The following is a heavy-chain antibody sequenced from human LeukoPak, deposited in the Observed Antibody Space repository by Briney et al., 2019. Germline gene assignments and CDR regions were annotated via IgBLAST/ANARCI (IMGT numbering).Heavy chain of an antibody. CDR1: GFTFRDYN. CDR2: ITDSGSSI. J-gene: IGHJ6*02. Sequence: GGSLRLSCAASGFTFRDYNMNWVRQAPGQGLEWVSYITDSGSSIHYADSVNGRFTSSRDNAKNSLYLQMNSLRAEDSAVYYCARSIGLTGGGVDVWGRGTTVTVSS. CDR3: ARSIGLTGGGVDV. D-gene: IGHD3-9*01. V-gene: IGHV3-11*01.